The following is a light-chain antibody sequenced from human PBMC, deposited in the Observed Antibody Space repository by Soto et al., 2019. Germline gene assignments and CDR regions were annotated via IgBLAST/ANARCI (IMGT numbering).Light chain of an antibody. V-gene: IGKV1-12*02. J-gene: IGKJ1*01. Sequence: DIQMTQSPSSVSASVGDSVTITCRASQDISSWLAWYQQKPGKAPNLLIYAASSLQSGVPSRFSGSGSGTEFTLTISGLQPDDFATYYCQQYDSYSSGPFGQGTKVDIK. CDR3: QQYDSYSSGP. CDR2: AAS. CDR1: QDISSW.